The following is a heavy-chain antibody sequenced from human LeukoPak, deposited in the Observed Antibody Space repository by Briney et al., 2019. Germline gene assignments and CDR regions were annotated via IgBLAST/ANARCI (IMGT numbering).Heavy chain of an antibody. CDR3: ARTLSAVTRSDWFDP. Sequence: KPSETLSLTCTVSGGSISSYYWSWIRQPPGKGLEWIGYIYYSGSTNYNPSLKSRVTISVDTSKNQFSLKLSSVTAADTAVYYCARTLSAVTRSDWFDPWGQGTLVTVSS. J-gene: IGHJ5*02. V-gene: IGHV4-59*01. CDR1: GGSISSYY. CDR2: IYYSGST. D-gene: IGHD4-11*01.